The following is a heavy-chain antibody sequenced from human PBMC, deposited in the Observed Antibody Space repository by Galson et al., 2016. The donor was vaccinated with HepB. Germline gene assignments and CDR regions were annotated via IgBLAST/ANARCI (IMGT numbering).Heavy chain of an antibody. J-gene: IGHJ3*02. Sequence: SVKVSYKASGYTFTSYGISWVRQAPGQGLEWMGWISAYNGNTNYAQKLQGRVTMTTDTSTSTAYMELRSLRSDDTAVYFCARDTYYFWDGFTSYAFDIWGQGRMVTVSS. D-gene: IGHD3-16*01. V-gene: IGHV1-18*01. CDR1: GYTFTSYG. CDR3: ARDTYYFWDGFTSYAFDI. CDR2: ISAYNGNT.